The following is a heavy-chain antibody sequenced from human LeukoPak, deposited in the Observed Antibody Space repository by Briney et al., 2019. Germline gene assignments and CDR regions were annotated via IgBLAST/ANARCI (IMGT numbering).Heavy chain of an antibody. D-gene: IGHD3-10*01. J-gene: IGHJ5*02. Sequence: SETLSLTCTVSGGSISSSSYYWGWIRQPPGKGLEWIGSIYYSGSTNYNPSLKSRVTISVDTSKNQFSLKLSSVTAADTAVYYCARCHYYGSGSYYVLFSNWFDPWGQGTLVTVSS. CDR2: IYYSGST. V-gene: IGHV4-39*07. CDR3: ARCHYYGSGSYYVLFSNWFDP. CDR1: GGSISSSSYY.